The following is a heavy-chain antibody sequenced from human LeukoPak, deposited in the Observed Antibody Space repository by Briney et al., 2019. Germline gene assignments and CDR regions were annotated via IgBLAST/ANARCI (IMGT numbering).Heavy chain of an antibody. CDR2: ISYDGSNK. CDR3: SIDRDYGDYEFDY. D-gene: IGHD4-17*01. V-gene: IGHV3-30*03. CDR1: GVTFSSYR. J-gene: IGHJ4*02. Sequence: GGSLRLSCAASGVTFSSYRMHWVRQAPGKGLEWVAVISYDGSNKYYADSVKGRFTISRDNSKNTLYLQMNSLRAEDTAVYYCSIDRDYGDYEFDYWGQPRLVTVSS.